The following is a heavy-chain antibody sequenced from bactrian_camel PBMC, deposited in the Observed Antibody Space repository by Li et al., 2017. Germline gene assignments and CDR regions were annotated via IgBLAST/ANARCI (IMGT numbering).Heavy chain of an antibody. Sequence: DVQLVESGGGSVQPGGSLKVSCAASGFTFRTYEMYWVRLAPGKGLEWVSGISAGGASTDYVDLVKGRFTISQDNAKNTAYLQMNDLTPEDTAMYYCAARGNPTDTAYLRWYFSAPRPRSDFGYWGQ. J-gene: IGHJ6*01. D-gene: IGHD2*01. CDR1: GFTFRTYE. CDR3: AARGNPTDTAYLRWYFSAPRPRSDFGY. CDR2: ISAGGAST. V-gene: IGHV3S40*01.